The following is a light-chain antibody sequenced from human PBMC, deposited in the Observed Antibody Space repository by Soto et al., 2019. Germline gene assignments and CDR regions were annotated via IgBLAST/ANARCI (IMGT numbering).Light chain of an antibody. V-gene: IGKV4-1*01. J-gene: IGKJ1*01. CDR3: QQYYRTPQQ. CDR1: QSVLYSSNNKNY. CDR2: LAS. Sequence: DILMAQSPDSLAVSLGERATINCKSSQSVLYSSNNKNYLAWYQQKPGQPPKLLIYLASTRESGVPDRFSGSGSGTDFTLTISSLQDEYVAVYYCQQYYRTPQQFGPAHKGDIK.